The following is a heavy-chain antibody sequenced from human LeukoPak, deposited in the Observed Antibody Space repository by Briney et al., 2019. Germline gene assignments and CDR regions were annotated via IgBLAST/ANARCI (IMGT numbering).Heavy chain of an antibody. CDR2: ITGYSTWT. CDR1: GLTFETYG. Sequence: GGSLRLSCAASGLTFETYGMHWVRQAPGKGLEWVSGITGYSTWTYFADSVKGRFTISRDNSKYSLYLQMNSLSTEDTALYYCHSDSTSTSCNHSCAFYIWGQGTMVTVSS. V-gene: IGHV3-43*02. J-gene: IGHJ3*02. CDR3: HSDSTSTSCNHSCAFYI. D-gene: IGHD2-2*01.